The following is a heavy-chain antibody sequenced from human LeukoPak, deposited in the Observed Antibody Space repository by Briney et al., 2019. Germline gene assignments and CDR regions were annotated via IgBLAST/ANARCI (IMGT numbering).Heavy chain of an antibody. D-gene: IGHD3-22*01. J-gene: IGHJ4*02. Sequence: GGSLRLSCAASGFTFSSYGMHWVRQAPGKGLEWVAVIWYDGSNKYYADSVKGRFTISRDNSKNTLYLQMDSLRAEDTAVYYCARGDSSGYYYADYWGQGTLVTVSS. CDR3: ARGDSSGYYYADY. CDR2: IWYDGSNK. V-gene: IGHV3-33*01. CDR1: GFTFSSYG.